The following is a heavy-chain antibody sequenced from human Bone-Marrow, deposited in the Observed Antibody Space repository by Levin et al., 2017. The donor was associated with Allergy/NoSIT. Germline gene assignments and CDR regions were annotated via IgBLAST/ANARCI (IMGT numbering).Heavy chain of an antibody. V-gene: IGHV4-39*01. CDR1: GGSISSSSYY. D-gene: IGHD6-13*01. CDR3: ARHTAAAGKWDEDYYYGMDV. J-gene: IGHJ6*02. CDR2: IYYSGST. Sequence: SQTLSLTCTVSGGSISSSSYYWGWIHQPPGKGLEWIGSIYYSGSTYYNPSLKSRVTISVDTSKNQFSLKLSSVTAADTAVYYCARHTAAAGKWDEDYYYGMDVWGQGTTVTVSS.